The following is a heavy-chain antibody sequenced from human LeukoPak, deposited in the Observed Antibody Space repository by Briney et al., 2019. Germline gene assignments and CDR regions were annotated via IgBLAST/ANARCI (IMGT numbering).Heavy chain of an antibody. CDR1: GFTFSKYW. CDR2: INRDGSEK. J-gene: IGHJ4*02. Sequence: GGSLRLSCAVSGFTFSKYWMNWVRQAPGKGLEWVANINRDGSEKNYVDSVKGRFTISRDHSQNMLYLHMTSLRDEDTALYYCVRDRRDGNNLAYHFDFWGQGTLVTVSS. CDR3: VRDRRDGNNLAYHFDF. D-gene: IGHD5-24*01. V-gene: IGHV3-7*01.